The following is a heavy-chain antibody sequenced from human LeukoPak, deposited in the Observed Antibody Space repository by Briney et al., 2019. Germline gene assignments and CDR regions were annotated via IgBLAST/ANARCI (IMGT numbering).Heavy chain of an antibody. CDR1: GFTFSSYG. Sequence: GGSLRLSCAASGFTFSSYGMHWVRQAPGKGLEWVAFIQYDGSNKYYADSVKGRFTISRDNSKNTLYLQMNSLRAEDTAVYYCARAGPSSSWHQFDYWGQGTLVTVSS. V-gene: IGHV3-30*02. J-gene: IGHJ4*02. D-gene: IGHD6-13*01. CDR2: IQYDGSNK. CDR3: ARAGPSSSWHQFDY.